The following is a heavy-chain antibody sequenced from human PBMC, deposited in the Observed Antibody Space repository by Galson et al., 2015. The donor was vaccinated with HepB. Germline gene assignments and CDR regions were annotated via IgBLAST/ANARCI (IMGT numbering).Heavy chain of an antibody. CDR2: IKQDGNEK. CDR3: ARAGEYQLPSAVGPEEEDAFDI. J-gene: IGHJ3*02. Sequence: SLRLSCAASGFIFSNYWMSWVRQAPRKGLEWVANIKQDGNEKYYVDSVKGRFIISRDNAKNSLYLQMNSLRVEDTAVYFCARAGEYQLPSAVGPEEEDAFDIWGQGTMVTVSS. CDR1: GFIFSNYW. D-gene: IGHD2-2*01. V-gene: IGHV3-7*03.